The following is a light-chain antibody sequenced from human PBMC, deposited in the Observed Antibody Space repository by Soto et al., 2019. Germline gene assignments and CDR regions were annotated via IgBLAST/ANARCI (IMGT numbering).Light chain of an antibody. CDR2: AAS. J-gene: IGKJ2*02. Sequence: DIPLTQSPSFLSASVGDRVTITCRASQGISSYLAWYQQKPGKAPILLIYAASTLQSGVPSRFSGSGSGTEFTLTISSLQPEDFATYYCQQLNSYPRTFGQGTKLEIK. CDR3: QQLNSYPRT. V-gene: IGKV1-9*01. CDR1: QGISSY.